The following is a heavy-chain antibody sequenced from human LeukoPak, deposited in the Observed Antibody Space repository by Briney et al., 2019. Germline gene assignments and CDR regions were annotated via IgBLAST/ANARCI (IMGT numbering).Heavy chain of an antibody. CDR1: GGSISSSNW. CDR3: ARDYGSGKSRYGMDV. D-gene: IGHD3-10*01. Sequence: SGTLSLTCAVSGGSISSSNWWSWVRQPPGKGLEWIGEIYHSGSTNYNPSLKSRVTISVDKSKNQFSLKLSSVTAADTAVYYCARDYGSGKSRYGMDVWGQGTTVTVSS. J-gene: IGHJ6*02. CDR2: IYHSGST. V-gene: IGHV4-4*02.